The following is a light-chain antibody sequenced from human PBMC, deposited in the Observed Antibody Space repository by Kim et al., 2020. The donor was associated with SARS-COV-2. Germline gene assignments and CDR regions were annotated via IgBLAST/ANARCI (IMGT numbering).Light chain of an antibody. CDR1: QGISEF. J-gene: IGKJ2*01. CDR2: AAS. Sequence: DIQMTQSPSSLSASVGDTVTITCRASQGISEFLAWYQQKPGKVPKLLIYAASALQSGVPSRFSGSGSGTDFTLTISSLQAEDAATYYCDKYNTAPFNFGQGTKLEI. V-gene: IGKV1-27*01. CDR3: DKYNTAPFN.